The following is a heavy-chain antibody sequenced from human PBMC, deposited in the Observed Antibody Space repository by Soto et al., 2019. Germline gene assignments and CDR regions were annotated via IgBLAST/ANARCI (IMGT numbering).Heavy chain of an antibody. V-gene: IGHV4-34*01. CDR3: GRGGLRLRPNPFDD. J-gene: IGHJ4*02. Sequence: PSETLSLTCAVYGGAFSGYYWSLIRQPPGKGLEGIGEINHSGSTNYNPSLKSRVTISVDTSKNQFSLKLSSVTAADTAVYYCGRGGLRLRPNPFDDWGQGTLVTVPS. CDR1: GGAFSGYY. D-gene: IGHD3-16*01. CDR2: INHSGST.